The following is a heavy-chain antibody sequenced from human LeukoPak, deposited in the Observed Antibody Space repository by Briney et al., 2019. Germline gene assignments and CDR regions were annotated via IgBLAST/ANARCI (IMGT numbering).Heavy chain of an antibody. V-gene: IGHV4-59*01. J-gene: IGHJ4*02. CDR1: GGSISSYY. CDR3: ARARLYCRRTSCYVDYFDY. Sequence: KPSETLSLTCTVSGGSISSYYWSWIRHPPGKGLEWIGYIYYSGSTNYNPSLKSRVPIPVDTSKNQFSLKLNSVTAADTAVYYCARARLYCRRTSCYVDYFDYWGQGTLVTVSS. D-gene: IGHD2-2*01. CDR2: IYYSGST.